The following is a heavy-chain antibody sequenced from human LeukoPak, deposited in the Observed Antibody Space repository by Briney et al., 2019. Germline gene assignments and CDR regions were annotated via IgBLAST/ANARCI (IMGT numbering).Heavy chain of an antibody. V-gene: IGHV1-18*01. D-gene: IGHD6-19*01. CDR3: ARSLYSSGCPY. CDR1: GYTFTSYG. J-gene: IGHJ4*02. Sequence: ASVKVSCKASGYTFTSYGISWVRQAPGQGLEWMGRISAYNGNTNYAQKFQGRVTMTRDTSISTAYMELSRLRSDDTAVYYCARSLYSSGCPYWGQGTLVTVSS. CDR2: ISAYNGNT.